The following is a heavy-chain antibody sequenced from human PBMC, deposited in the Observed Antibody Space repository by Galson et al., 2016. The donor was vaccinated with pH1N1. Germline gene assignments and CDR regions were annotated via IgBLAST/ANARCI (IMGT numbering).Heavy chain of an antibody. D-gene: IGHD3-10*01. CDR2: IIGMFGTT. V-gene: IGHV1-69*01. CDR1: KGTFSSYA. Sequence: SKGTFSSYAMTWVRQAPGQGLEWMGGIIGMFGTTNYAQKFQGRLTINADELTSTAYMELTSLRSDDTAVYYCARGNYYDDSGPLDYWGQGTLVTVSS. CDR3: ARGNYYDDSGPLDY. J-gene: IGHJ4*02.